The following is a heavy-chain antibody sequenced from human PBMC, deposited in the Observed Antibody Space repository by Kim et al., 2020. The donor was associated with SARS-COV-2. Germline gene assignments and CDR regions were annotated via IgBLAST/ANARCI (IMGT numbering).Heavy chain of an antibody. CDR2: ISSSSSYT. CDR1: GFTFSDYY. CDR3: ARDWGKEEGYYYGMDV. D-gene: IGHD3-16*01. Sequence: GGSLRLSCAASGFTFSDYYMSWIRQAPGKGLEWVSYISSSSSYTNYADSVKGRFTISRDNAENSLYLQMNSLRAEDTAVYYCARDWGKEEGYYYGMDVWGQGTTVTVSS. J-gene: IGHJ6*02. V-gene: IGHV3-11*05.